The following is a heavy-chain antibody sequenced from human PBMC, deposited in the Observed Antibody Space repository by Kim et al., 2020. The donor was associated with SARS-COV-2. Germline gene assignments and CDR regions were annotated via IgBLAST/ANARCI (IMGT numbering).Heavy chain of an antibody. D-gene: IGHD4-17*01. CDR1: GFTFGDYA. Sequence: GGSLRLSCAASGFTFGDYAMHWVRQAPGKGLEWVSGISWNSGSIGYADSVKGRFTISRDNAKNSLYLQMNRLRAEDTALYYCAKDRTTVDSGPVDYWGQGTLVTVSS. CDR2: ISWNSGSI. CDR3: AKDRTTVDSGPVDY. V-gene: IGHV3-9*01. J-gene: IGHJ4*02.